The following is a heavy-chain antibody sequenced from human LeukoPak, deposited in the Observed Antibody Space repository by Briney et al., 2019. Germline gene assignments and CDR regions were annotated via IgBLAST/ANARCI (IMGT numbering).Heavy chain of an antibody. V-gene: IGHV5-10-1*01. J-gene: IGHJ4*02. Sequence: GESLKISCKGSGYSFTSYWISWVRQMPGKGLEWMGRIDCSDSYTNYSPSFQGRVTISADKSISTAYLQWSSLKASDTAMYYCARATADYETDFDYWGQGTLVTVSS. D-gene: IGHD4-17*01. CDR1: GYSFTSYW. CDR3: ARATADYETDFDY. CDR2: IDCSDSYT.